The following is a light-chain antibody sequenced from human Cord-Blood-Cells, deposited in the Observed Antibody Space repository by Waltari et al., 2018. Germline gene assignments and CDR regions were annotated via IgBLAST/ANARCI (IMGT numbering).Light chain of an antibody. CDR2: DVS. V-gene: IGLV2-11*01. J-gene: IGLJ3*02. Sequence: QSALTQPRSVSGSPGQSVTISCTGTSSDVGGYNYCPWYQQHPGKAPKLMIYDVSKRPSGVPDRFSGSKSGNTASLTISGLQAEDEADYYCCSYAGSYTWVFGGGTKLTVL. CDR3: CSYAGSYTWV. CDR1: SSDVGGYNY.